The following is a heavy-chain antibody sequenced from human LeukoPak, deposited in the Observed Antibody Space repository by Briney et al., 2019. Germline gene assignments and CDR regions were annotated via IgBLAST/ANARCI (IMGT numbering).Heavy chain of an antibody. Sequence: GESLKISCKASGYSFTTCWIAWVRQMPGKGLEWMGIICPGDSDTRYSPSFQGQVTISVDKSISTAYLHRSTLKASDTAMYYCARATTNRIISTLNHFDHWSQGTLVTVSS. D-gene: IGHD5-12*01. V-gene: IGHV5-51*01. CDR2: ICPGDSDT. J-gene: IGHJ4*02. CDR3: ARATTNRIISTLNHFDH. CDR1: GYSFTTCW.